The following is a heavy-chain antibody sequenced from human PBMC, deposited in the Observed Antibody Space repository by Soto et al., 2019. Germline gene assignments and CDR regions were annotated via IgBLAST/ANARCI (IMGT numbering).Heavy chain of an antibody. V-gene: IGHV3-23*01. CDR1: GFTFSSYA. CDR3: AKPGTPPGTYSSSWSPYYFDY. D-gene: IGHD6-13*01. CDR2: ISGSGGST. J-gene: IGHJ4*02. Sequence: EVQLLESGGGLVQPGGSLRLSCAASGFTFSSYAMSRVRQAPGKGLEWVSAISGSGGSTYYADSVKGRFTISRDNSKNTLYLQMNSLRAEDTAVYYCAKPGTPPGTYSSSWSPYYFDYWGQGTLVTVSS.